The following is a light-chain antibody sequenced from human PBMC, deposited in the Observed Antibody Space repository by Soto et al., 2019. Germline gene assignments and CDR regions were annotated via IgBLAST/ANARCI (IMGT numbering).Light chain of an antibody. CDR3: SAWDASLNGYV. CDR2: SNY. CDR1: SSNIGSKT. V-gene: IGLV1-44*01. J-gene: IGLJ1*01. Sequence: QSVLTQPPSASGTPGQRVTISCSGSSSNIGSKTVNWYQQLPGTAPKLLIYSNYQRPSGVPDRFSGSKSGTSASLAISGLQSEDEADYYCSAWDASLNGYVFGTRTKVTVL.